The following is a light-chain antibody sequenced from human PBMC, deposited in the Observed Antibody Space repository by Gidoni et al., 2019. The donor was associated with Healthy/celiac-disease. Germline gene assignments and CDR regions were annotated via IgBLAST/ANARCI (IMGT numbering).Light chain of an antibody. Sequence: DTQMTQSPSSLSASVGDRVTITCRASQSISSYLNWYQQKPGKDPKLLIYAASSLQSGVPSRFSSSGSGTDFTLTISSLQPEDFATYYCQQSYSTPRYTFGQGTKLEIK. CDR3: QQSYSTPRYT. V-gene: IGKV1-39*01. J-gene: IGKJ2*01. CDR1: QSISSY. CDR2: AAS.